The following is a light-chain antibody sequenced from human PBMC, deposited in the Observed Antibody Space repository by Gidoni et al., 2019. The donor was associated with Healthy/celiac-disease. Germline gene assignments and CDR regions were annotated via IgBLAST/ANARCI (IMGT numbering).Light chain of an antibody. Sequence: NVLTQPPSGSGAPGQTARITCGGNNIGSKSVHWYQQKPGQAPVLVVYDDSDRPSGIPERFSGSNSGNTATLTISRVEAGDEADYYCQVWDSSSDHPDWVFGGGTKLTVL. CDR1: NIGSKS. J-gene: IGLJ3*02. V-gene: IGLV3-21*02. CDR3: QVWDSSSDHPDWV. CDR2: DDS.